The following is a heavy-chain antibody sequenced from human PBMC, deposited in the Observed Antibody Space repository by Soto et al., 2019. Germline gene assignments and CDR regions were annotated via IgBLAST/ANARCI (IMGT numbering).Heavy chain of an antibody. J-gene: IGHJ4*02. CDR1: GFTFSSYS. V-gene: IGHV3-21*01. Sequence: GGTLRLPYADSGFTFSSYSVNGVRQAPGKGLEWVSSISSSSSYIYYADSVKGRFTISRDNAKNSLYLQMSSLRAEDTALYYCARDPGPATPYFDSWGQGTLVTVSS. CDR2: ISSSSSYI. D-gene: IGHD2-2*01. CDR3: ARDPGPATPYFDS.